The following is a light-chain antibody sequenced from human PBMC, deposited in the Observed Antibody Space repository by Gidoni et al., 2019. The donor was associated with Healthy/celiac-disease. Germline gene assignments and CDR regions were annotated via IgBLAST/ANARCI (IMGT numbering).Light chain of an antibody. CDR2: DAS. Sequence: DIQMTQSPSTLSASVGDRVTITCRASQSISSWLAWYQQKPGKAPKLLIYDASSLESGVPSRFSGSGSGTEFTLTISSLQPDDFATYYCQQYNSYSWGTFGQXTKLEIK. CDR3: QQYNSYSWGT. CDR1: QSISSW. V-gene: IGKV1-5*01. J-gene: IGKJ2*01.